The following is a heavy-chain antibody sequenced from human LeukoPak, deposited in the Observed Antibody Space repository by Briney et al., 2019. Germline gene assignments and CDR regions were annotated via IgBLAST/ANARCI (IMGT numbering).Heavy chain of an antibody. D-gene: IGHD6-13*01. J-gene: IGHJ4*02. V-gene: IGHV1-2*02. CDR3: ARAQSLTAPAGTFANS. Sequence: WASVKVSCKASGYTFTAYFLHWVRRAPRQGLEWMGWINPNSGGTYYTQTFQGRVTMTRDTSISTAYMELSSLRSDDTAVYYCARAQSLTAPAGTFANSWGQGTLVTVSS. CDR1: GYTFTAYF. CDR2: INPNSGGT.